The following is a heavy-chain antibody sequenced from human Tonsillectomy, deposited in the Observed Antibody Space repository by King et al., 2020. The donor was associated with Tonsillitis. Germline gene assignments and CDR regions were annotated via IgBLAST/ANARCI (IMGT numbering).Heavy chain of an antibody. CDR2: IYYSGGT. Sequence: VQLQESGPGLVKPSQTLSLTCSVSGGSISSGGYYWSWIRQHPGKGLGWIGYIYYSGGTYYNPSLQSRVTMSVDTSKNQFSLSLTSVTAADTAVYFCASYHCSGTTCYWGYWGQGTLVTVSS. CDR3: ASYHCSGTTCYWGY. D-gene: IGHD2-2*01. V-gene: IGHV4-31*03. CDR1: GGSISSGGYY. J-gene: IGHJ4*02.